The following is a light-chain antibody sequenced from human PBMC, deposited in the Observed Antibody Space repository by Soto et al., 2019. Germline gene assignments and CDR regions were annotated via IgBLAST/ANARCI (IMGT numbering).Light chain of an antibody. J-gene: IGKJ2*01. V-gene: IGKV3-20*01. CDR2: GAS. CDR1: RSVTSSY. CDR3: QQYGSSLYT. Sequence: ESVLTQSPGTLSLSPGERATLSCRASRSVTSSYLAWYQHKPGQAPRLLIYGASSRATGIPDRFSGSGSGTDLTLTISRLEPEDFALYYCQQYGSSLYTFGQGTKLEIK.